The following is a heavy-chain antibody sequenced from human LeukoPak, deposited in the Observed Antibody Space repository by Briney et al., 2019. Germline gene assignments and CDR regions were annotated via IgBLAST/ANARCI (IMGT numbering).Heavy chain of an antibody. J-gene: IGHJ1*01. CDR1: GFTFSSYA. CDR2: ISGSGGST. CDR3: AKDLHIAVAGNPVGSEYFQH. Sequence: PGGSLRLSCAASGFTFSSYAMSWVRQAPGKGLEWVSAISGSGGSTYYADSVKGRFTISRDNSKNTLYLQMNSLRAEDTAVYYCAKDLHIAVAGNPVGSEYFQHWGQGTLVTVSS. V-gene: IGHV3-23*01. D-gene: IGHD6-19*01.